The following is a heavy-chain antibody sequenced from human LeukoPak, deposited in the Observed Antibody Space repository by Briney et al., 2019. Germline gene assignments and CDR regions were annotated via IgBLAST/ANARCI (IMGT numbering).Heavy chain of an antibody. J-gene: IGHJ1*01. CDR1: GGSFSGYY. V-gene: IGHV4-34*01. D-gene: IGHD3-9*01. Sequence: SEILSLTCAVYGGSFSGYYWSWIRQPPGKGLEWIGEINHSGSTNYNPSLKSRVTISVDTSKNQFSLKLSSVTAADTAVYYCASFQTYYDILTGYYMRAEYFQHWGQGTLVTVSS. CDR3: ASFQTYYDILTGYYMRAEYFQH. CDR2: INHSGST.